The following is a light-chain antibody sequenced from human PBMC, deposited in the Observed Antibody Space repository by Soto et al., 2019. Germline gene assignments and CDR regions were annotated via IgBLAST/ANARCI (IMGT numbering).Light chain of an antibody. CDR3: QQYDSYST. V-gene: IGKV1-5*03. CDR1: QSISSW. CDR2: KAS. J-gene: IGKJ4*01. Sequence: DIQMTQFPSTLSASVGDRVTITCRASQSISSWLAWYQQKPGKAPNLLIYKASSLPSGVPSRFSGSGYGTEFTLTISSLHPDDIATYYCQQYDSYSTFGGGTKVQIK.